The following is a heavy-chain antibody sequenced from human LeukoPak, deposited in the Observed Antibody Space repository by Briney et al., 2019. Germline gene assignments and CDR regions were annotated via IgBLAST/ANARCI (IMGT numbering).Heavy chain of an antibody. D-gene: IGHD3-3*01. V-gene: IGHV4-38-2*01. J-gene: IGHJ4*02. CDR2: IYHSGST. CDR1: GYSISSGYY. Sequence: SSETLSLTCAVSGYSISSGYYWGWIRQPPGKGLEWIGSIYHSGSTYYNPSLKSRVTISVDTSENQFSLKLSSVTAADTAVYYCAFGVASFFDYWGQGTLVTVSS. CDR3: AFGVASFFDY.